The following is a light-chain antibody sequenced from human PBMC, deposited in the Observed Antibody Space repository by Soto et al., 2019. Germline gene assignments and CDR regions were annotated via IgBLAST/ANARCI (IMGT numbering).Light chain of an antibody. V-gene: IGKV1-5*03. CDR2: KAS. CDR3: QHYNSYSEA. CDR1: QTISSW. Sequence: DIQMTQSPSTLSGSVGDRVTITCPASQTISSWLAWYQQKPGKAPKLLIYKASTLKSGVPSRFSGSGSGTDFTLTISSLQPDDFASYYCQHYNSYSEAFGQGTKVELK. J-gene: IGKJ1*01.